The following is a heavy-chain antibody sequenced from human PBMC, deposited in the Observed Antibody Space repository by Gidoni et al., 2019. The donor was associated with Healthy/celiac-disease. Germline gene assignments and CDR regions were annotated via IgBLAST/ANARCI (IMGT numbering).Heavy chain of an antibody. D-gene: IGHD1-26*01. CDR1: GLTFSNAW. J-gene: IGHJ4*02. CDR3: TTAIVGALDY. CDR2: IKSKTDGGTT. V-gene: IGHV3-15*07. Sequence: ASGLTFSNAWMNWVRQAQGKGLEWVGRIKSKTDGGTTDYAAPVKGRFTISRDDSKNTLYLQMNSLKTEDTAVYYCTTAIVGALDYWGQGTLVTVSS.